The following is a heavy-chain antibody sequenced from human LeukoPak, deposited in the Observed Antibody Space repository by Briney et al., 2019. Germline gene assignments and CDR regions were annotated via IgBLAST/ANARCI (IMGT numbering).Heavy chain of an antibody. Sequence: GGSLRLSCAASGFTFSSYAVSWVRQAPGKGLEWVSAISGSGGSTYYADSVKGRFTISRDNSKNTLYLQMNSLRAEDTAVYYCAKYSFTIFLWDYYYYGMDVWGQGTTVTVSS. J-gene: IGHJ6*02. CDR3: AKYSFTIFLWDYYYYGMDV. V-gene: IGHV3-23*01. D-gene: IGHD3-9*01. CDR1: GFTFSSYA. CDR2: ISGSGGST.